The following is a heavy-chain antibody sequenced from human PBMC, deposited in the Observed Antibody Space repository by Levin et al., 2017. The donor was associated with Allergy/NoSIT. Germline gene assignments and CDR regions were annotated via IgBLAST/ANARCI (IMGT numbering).Heavy chain of an antibody. Sequence: SVKVSCKASGGSFSGYAVSWVRQAPGLGLEWMGGILPLLRTATYAPRFQGRVTIRADESTSTVYMQLSSLTSEDTAVYYCTRDGRREIVPVGTSMLYYLDFWGQGTQLIVSP. CDR1: GGSFSGYA. D-gene: IGHD5-12*01. V-gene: IGHV1-69*13. CDR3: TRDGRREIVPVGTSMLYYLDF. CDR2: ILPLLRTA. J-gene: IGHJ4*02.